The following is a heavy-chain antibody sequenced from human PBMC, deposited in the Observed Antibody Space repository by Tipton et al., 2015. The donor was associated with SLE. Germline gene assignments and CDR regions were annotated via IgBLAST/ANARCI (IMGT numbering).Heavy chain of an antibody. D-gene: IGHD2-2*01. Sequence: QLVQSGAEVKRPGASVKVSCKASGYFFSGYYMHWVRQAPGQGLEWMGWINPNSGDTNYAQTFKGRVTMTRDTSISTAYMELSRLTPDDTAVYYCVRDHRDCTSSSCSDWGQGTLVTVSS. CDR2: INPNSGDT. V-gene: IGHV1-2*02. CDR3: VRDHRDCTSSSCSD. J-gene: IGHJ4*02. CDR1: GYFFSGYY.